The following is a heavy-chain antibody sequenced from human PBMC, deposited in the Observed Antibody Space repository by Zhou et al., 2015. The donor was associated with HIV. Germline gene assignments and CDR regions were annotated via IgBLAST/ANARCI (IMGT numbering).Heavy chain of an antibody. Sequence: QVQLVQSGAEVKKPGASVKVSCKASGYTFTSYYMHWVRQAPGQGLEWMGIINPSGGSTSYAQKFQGRVTMTRDTSTSTVYMELSSLRSEDTAVYYCAREGIVATMSRNSVWGYWGQGTLVTVSS. V-gene: IGHV1-46*01. CDR2: INPSGGST. D-gene: IGHD5-12*01. CDR3: AREGIVATMSRNSVWGY. J-gene: IGHJ4*02. CDR1: GYTFTSYY.